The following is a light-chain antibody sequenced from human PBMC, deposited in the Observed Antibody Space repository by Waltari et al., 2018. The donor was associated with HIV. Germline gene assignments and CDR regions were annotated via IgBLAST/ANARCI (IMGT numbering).Light chain of an antibody. J-gene: IGLJ3*02. CDR2: SNN. Sequence: QSVLTQPPSASGTPGQRVTISCSGSSSNIGSNYVYWYQQLPGTAPKLLIYSNNQRPSGVPDRISGSKSGTSASLAISGLQSVDEADYYCAAWDDSLNAWVFGGGTKLTVL. CDR1: SSNIGSNY. V-gene: IGLV1-44*01. CDR3: AAWDDSLNAWV.